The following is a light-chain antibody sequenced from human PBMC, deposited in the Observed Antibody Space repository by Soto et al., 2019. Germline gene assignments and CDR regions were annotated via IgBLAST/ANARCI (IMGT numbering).Light chain of an antibody. CDR1: SSDVGGYNY. CDR3: CSYAGSSSSV. J-gene: IGLJ1*01. Sequence: QSVLTQPRSVSGSPGQSVTISCTGTSSDVGGYNYVSWYQEQPGKAPKLMIYDVSKRPSGVPDRFSGSKSGNTASLTISGLQAEDEADYYCCSYAGSSSSVFGTGTKVTVL. CDR2: DVS. V-gene: IGLV2-11*01.